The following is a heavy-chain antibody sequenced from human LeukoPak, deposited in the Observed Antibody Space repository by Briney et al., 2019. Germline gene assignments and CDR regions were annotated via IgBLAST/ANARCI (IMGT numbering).Heavy chain of an antibody. CDR1: GYTLTELS. V-gene: IGHV1-24*01. CDR3: ATVPYYGSGSYTYYYYYGMDV. Sequence: GASVKVSCKVSGYTLTELSMHWVRQAPGKGLEWMGGFDPEDGETIYAQKFQGRVTMTEDTSTDTAYMELSSLRSEDTAVYYCATVPYYGSGSYTYYYYYGMDVWGQGTTVTVSS. J-gene: IGHJ6*02. D-gene: IGHD3-10*01. CDR2: FDPEDGET.